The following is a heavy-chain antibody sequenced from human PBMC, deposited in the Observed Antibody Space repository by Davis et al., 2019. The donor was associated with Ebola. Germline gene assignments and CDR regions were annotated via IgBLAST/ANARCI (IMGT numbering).Heavy chain of an antibody. CDR2: IMVRLGLT. Sequence: SVKVSCKASGDNFNNDDFAWVRQAPRQGLEWMGGIMVRLGLTQYAQKSQGRGTVTADTSINTVYLELSDLRSADTAVYYCARDPGDYIRGSYRPRAFDIWGQGTMVTVSS. V-gene: IGHV1-69*10. CDR3: ARDPGDYIRGSYRPRAFDI. J-gene: IGHJ3*02. D-gene: IGHD3-16*02. CDR1: GDNFNNDD.